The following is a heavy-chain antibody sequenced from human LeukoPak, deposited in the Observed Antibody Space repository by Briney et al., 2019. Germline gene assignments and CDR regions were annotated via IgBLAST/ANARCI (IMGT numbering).Heavy chain of an antibody. J-gene: IGHJ4*02. CDR2: ISSSSSYI. D-gene: IGHD2-21*02. V-gene: IGHV3-21*01. CDR1: GFTFSSYS. Sequence: GSLRLSCAASGFTFSSYSMNWVRQAPGKGLEWVSSISSSSSYIYYADSVKGRFTISRDNAKNSLYLQMNSLRAEDTAVYYCARDGEVVVTAFYFDYWGQGTLVTVSS. CDR3: ARDGEVVVTAFYFDY.